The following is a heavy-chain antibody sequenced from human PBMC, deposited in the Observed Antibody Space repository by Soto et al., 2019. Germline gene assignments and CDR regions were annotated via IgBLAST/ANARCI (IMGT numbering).Heavy chain of an antibody. D-gene: IGHD5-18*01. CDR1: GYTFTSYA. Sequence: ASVKVSSKASGYTFTSYAMNWVRPAPGQRLEWMGWINAGNGNTKYSQKFQGRVTITRDTSASTAYMELSSLRSEDTAVYYCARDPGYRYGNTWGQGTLVTVSS. CDR2: INAGNGNT. V-gene: IGHV1-3*01. J-gene: IGHJ5*02. CDR3: ARDPGYRYGNT.